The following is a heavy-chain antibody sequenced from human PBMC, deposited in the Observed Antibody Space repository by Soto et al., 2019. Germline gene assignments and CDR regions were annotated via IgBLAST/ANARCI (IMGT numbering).Heavy chain of an antibody. CDR1: GFSFIPSGGG. V-gene: IGHV2-5*01. D-gene: IGHD1-1*01. CDR3: VRRRGDCTTGGAFDI. J-gene: IGHJ3*02. Sequence: QITVKESGPTLVTPTQTLTLTCTFSGFSFIPSGGGVGWIRQPPGKAPEWLAILFWNDDKRYSPSLNSRLTIPKATSKNQVVLTMTNLHPVDTATYFCVRRRGDCTTGGAFDIWGLGTKVTVSS. CDR2: LFWNDDK.